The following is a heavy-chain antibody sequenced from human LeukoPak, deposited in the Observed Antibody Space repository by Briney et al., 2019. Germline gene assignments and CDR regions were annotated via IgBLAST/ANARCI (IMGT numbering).Heavy chain of an antibody. CDR2: INHSGST. D-gene: IGHD3-3*01. CDR3: ARLQRARAFFGWGYFDY. CDR1: GDSISTSNSY. V-gene: IGHV4-39*07. Sequence: KPSETLSLTCTVSGDSISTSNSYWGWIRQPPGKGLEWIGEINHSGSTNYNPSLKSRVTISVDTSKNQFSLKLSSVTAADTAVYYCARLQRARAFFGWGYFDYWGQGTLVTVSS. J-gene: IGHJ4*02.